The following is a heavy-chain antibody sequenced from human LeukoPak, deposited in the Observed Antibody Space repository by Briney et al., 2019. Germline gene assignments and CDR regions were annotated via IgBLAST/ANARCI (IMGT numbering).Heavy chain of an antibody. J-gene: IGHJ4*02. CDR3: ARSRRTGSYYDSSGPYYFDY. CDR2: ISSSSSYI. V-gene: IGHV3-21*01. CDR1: GFTFSSYS. D-gene: IGHD3-22*01. Sequence: GGSLRLSCAASGFTFSSYSMNWVRQAPGKGLEWVSSISSSSSYIYYADSVKGRFTISRDNAKNSLYLQMNSLRAEDTAVYYCARSRRTGSYYDSSGPYYFDYWGQGTLVTVSS.